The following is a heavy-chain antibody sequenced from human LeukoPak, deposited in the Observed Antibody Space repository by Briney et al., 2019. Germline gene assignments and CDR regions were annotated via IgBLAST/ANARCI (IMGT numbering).Heavy chain of an antibody. D-gene: IGHD3-10*01. V-gene: IGHV4-30-4*08. CDR1: GGSISSGDYY. J-gene: IGHJ4*02. Sequence: SETLSLTCTVSGGSISSGDYYWSWIRQPPGKGLEWIGYIYYSGSTYYNPSLKSRVTISVDTSKNQFSLKLSSVTAADTAVYYCASSGLWFGEFQFDYWGQGTLVTVSS. CDR3: ASSGLWFGEFQFDY. CDR2: IYYSGST.